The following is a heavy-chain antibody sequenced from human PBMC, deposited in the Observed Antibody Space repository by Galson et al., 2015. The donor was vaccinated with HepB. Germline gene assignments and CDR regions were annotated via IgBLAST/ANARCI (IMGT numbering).Heavy chain of an antibody. J-gene: IGHJ4*01. V-gene: IGHV3-9*01. CDR3: ARALGRRATVAAHDV. Sequence: SLRLSCAASGFTFDDYAMHWVRQPPGKGLEWVSGITWNNGNLGYADSVKGRFTISRDNAKNSLYLQMSSLRPEDTALYYCARALGRRATVAAHDVWGRGTLVIVSS. D-gene: IGHD1-26*01. CDR2: ITWNNGNL. CDR1: GFTFDDYA.